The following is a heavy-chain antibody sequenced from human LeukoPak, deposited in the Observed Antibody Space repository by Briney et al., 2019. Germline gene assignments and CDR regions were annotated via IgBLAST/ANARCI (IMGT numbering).Heavy chain of an antibody. CDR3: AILWFGELLLNRDAFDI. CDR1: GFTFSSYW. J-gene: IGHJ3*02. CDR2: IKQDGSEK. V-gene: IGHV3-7*01. Sequence: GGSLRLSCAASGFTFSSYWMSWVRQAPGKGLEWVANIKQDGSEKYYVDSVKGRFTISRDNAKNSLYLQMNSLRAEDTAVYYCAILWFGELLLNRDAFDIWGQGTMVTVSS. D-gene: IGHD3-10*01.